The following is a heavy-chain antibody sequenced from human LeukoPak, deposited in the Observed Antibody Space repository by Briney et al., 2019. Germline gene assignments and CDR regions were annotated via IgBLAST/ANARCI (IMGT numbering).Heavy chain of an antibody. D-gene: IGHD2-15*01. Sequence: GASVKVSCKASGYTFTDYYIHWVRQAPGQGLEWMAWINPNSGVTNYPQKFQGWVTMTRDTSISTAYMELRRLRFDDTAVYYCARGPLEFCSGGSCYSGRNWLDPWGQGILVTVSS. V-gene: IGHV1-2*04. CDR2: INPNSGVT. CDR1: GYTFTDYY. J-gene: IGHJ5*02. CDR3: ARGPLEFCSGGSCYSGRNWLDP.